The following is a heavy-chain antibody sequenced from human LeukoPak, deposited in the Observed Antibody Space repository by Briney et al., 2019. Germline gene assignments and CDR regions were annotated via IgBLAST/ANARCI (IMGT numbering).Heavy chain of an antibody. J-gene: IGHJ4*02. CDR3: ARVSAIVVVVAAILYFDY. D-gene: IGHD2-15*01. CDR2: INPNSGGT. CDR1: GYTFTGYY. Sequence: GASVKVSFKASGYTFTGYYMHCVRQAPGQGLEWMGWINPNSGGTNYAQKFQGWVTMTRDTSISTAYMELSRLRSDDTAVYYCARVSAIVVVVAAILYFDYWGQGTLVTVSS. V-gene: IGHV1-2*04.